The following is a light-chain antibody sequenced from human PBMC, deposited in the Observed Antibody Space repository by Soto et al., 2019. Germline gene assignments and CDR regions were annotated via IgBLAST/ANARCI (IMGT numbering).Light chain of an antibody. CDR1: QSVGSN. V-gene: IGKV3-15*01. CDR2: GAS. J-gene: IGKJ1*01. CDR3: QQYNDWPPWT. Sequence: IVMTQSPATLSVSPGEVATLSCRASQSVGSNVAWYQQIPGQGPRLLIYGASTRATGVPARFSGTGSGTEFALTINSLQSEDFAVYYCQQYNDWPPWTFGQGTKVEIK.